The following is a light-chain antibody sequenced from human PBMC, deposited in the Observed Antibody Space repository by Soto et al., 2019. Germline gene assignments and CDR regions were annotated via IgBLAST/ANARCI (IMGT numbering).Light chain of an antibody. CDR3: QHYNSYPRR. CDR1: QSISSW. Sequence: DIQMTQSPSTLSASVRDRVTITSRASQSISSWLDWYQQKPGKAPKLLIYQASSLESGVPSRFSGSGSGTEVTLTISSLPPDDFATYYCQHYNSYPRRFGQGTMVDIK. J-gene: IGKJ1*01. CDR2: QAS. V-gene: IGKV1-5*03.